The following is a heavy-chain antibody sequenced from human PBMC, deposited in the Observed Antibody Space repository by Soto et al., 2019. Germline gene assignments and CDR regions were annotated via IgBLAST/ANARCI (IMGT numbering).Heavy chain of an antibody. Sequence: PSETLSLTCTVSGGSISSGDYYWSWIRQPPGKGLEWIGYIYFSGSTYYNPSLKSRVTISVDTSKNQFSLKLSSVTAADTAVYYCARVVRIAVAGTPYDYWGQGTLVTVSS. J-gene: IGHJ4*02. D-gene: IGHD6-19*01. CDR1: GGSISSGDYY. V-gene: IGHV4-30-4*01. CDR3: ARVVRIAVAGTPYDY. CDR2: IYFSGST.